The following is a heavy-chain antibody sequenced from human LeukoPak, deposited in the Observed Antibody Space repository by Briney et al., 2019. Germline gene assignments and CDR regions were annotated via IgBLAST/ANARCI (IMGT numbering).Heavy chain of an antibody. V-gene: IGHV3-74*01. CDR2: IKPDGSDT. J-gene: IGHJ4*02. CDR1: GFTFSDYY. Sequence: GGSLRLSCAASGFTFSDYYMSWVRQAPGKGLMWVSRIKPDGSDTNYADSVKGRFTISRDNAKNTVYLQMNSLRAEDTAVYYCARGKYGGYFIDYWGQGTLVTVSS. D-gene: IGHD5-12*01. CDR3: ARGKYGGYFIDY.